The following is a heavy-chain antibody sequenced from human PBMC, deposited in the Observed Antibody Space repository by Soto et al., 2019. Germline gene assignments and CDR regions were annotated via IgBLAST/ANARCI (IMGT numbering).Heavy chain of an antibody. CDR3: ARDTGDGTFDF. D-gene: IGHD7-27*01. V-gene: IGHV1-3*01. CDR1: GYTFSSYA. Sequence: ASVKVSCKASGYTFSSYAMHWVRQAPGQRLEWMGWINAGYGNTKSSQKFQDRVTISRDTSASTAYMELTSLRSEDTAVYYCARDTGDGTFDFWGQATLVTVSS. CDR2: INAGYGNT. J-gene: IGHJ4*02.